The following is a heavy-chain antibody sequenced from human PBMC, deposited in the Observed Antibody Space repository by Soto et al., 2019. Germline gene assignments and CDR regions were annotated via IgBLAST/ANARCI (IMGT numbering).Heavy chain of an antibody. D-gene: IGHD3-3*01. CDR1: GFTFSNYW. J-gene: IGHJ4*02. CDR3: ASAKRDPVAIFGVVIPELDY. Sequence: GGSLRLSCAASGFTFSNYWMHWVRQAPGKRQVWDSRINSNGGSTTYADTVNGRFTISRDNAKNTLYLQMNSLRAEDTAVYFCASAKRDPVAIFGVVIPELDYWGQGTPVTVSS. V-gene: IGHV3-74*01. CDR2: INSNGGST.